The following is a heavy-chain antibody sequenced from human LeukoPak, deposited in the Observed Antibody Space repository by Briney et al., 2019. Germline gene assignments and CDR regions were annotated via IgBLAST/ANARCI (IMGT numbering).Heavy chain of an antibody. CDR3: AVWGVDYYDSSGYSDY. Sequence: ASVKVSCKASGYTFTSYYMHWVRQAPGQGLEWMGIINPSGGSTSYAQKFQGRVTMTRDTSTSTVYMELSSLRSEDTAVYYCAVWGVDYYDSSGYSDYWGQGTLVTVSS. D-gene: IGHD3-22*01. CDR1: GYTFTSYY. J-gene: IGHJ4*02. V-gene: IGHV1-46*01. CDR2: INPSGGST.